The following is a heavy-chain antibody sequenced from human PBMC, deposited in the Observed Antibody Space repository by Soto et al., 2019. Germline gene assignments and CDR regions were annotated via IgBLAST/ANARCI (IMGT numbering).Heavy chain of an antibody. J-gene: IGHJ6*02. CDR1: GGTFSGYY. CDR3: ASSSLYGMEV. V-gene: IGHV4-34*08. D-gene: IGHD1-1*01. Sequence: SETLSLTCAVYGGTFSGYYWSWLRQPPGKGLERIGDINPRGSSYYNPSLKSRVTISVDTSKNQFSLKLSAVTAADTPVYYFASSSLYGMEVWGQGTTVTVSS. CDR2: INPRGSS.